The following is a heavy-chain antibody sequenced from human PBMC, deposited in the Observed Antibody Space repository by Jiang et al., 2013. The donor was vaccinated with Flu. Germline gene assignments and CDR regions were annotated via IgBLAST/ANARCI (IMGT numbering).Heavy chain of an antibody. CDR2: INYSGTT. CDR3: ARGKHHHDSRGYYYYFDY. D-gene: IGHD3-22*01. CDR1: GGSLSGYY. J-gene: IGHJ4*02. Sequence: GSGLVKPSETLSLTCGVFGGSLSGYYWSWIRQPPGKGLEWIGEINYSGTTNYNPSLKSRVTISVDTSKNQFSLELSSVTAADTSVYYCARGKHHHDSRGYYYYFDYWGEGTLVTVSS. V-gene: IGHV4-34*01.